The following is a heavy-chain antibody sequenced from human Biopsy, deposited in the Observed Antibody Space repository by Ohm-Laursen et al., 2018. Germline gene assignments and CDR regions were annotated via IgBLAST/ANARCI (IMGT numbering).Heavy chain of an antibody. CDR2: INHSGST. D-gene: IGHD6-19*01. V-gene: IGHV4-34*01. J-gene: IGHJ4*02. CDR1: GGSFSGYY. CDR3: ARGRLRAVARFDY. Sequence: GTLSLTCAVYGGSFSGYYWSWIRQPPGKGLEWIGEINHSGSTNYNPSLKSRVTISVDTSKNQFSLKLSSVTAADTAVYYCARGRLRAVARFDYWGQGTLVTVSS.